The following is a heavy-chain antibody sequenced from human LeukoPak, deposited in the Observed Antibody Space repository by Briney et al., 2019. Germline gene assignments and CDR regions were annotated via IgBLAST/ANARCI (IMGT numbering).Heavy chain of an antibody. Sequence: ASVKVSCKASGGTFSSYAISWVRQAPGQGLEWMGWINPNSGGTNYAQKFQGRVTMTRDTSISTAYMELRRLRSDNTAVYYCASGYSSSFFDYWGQGTLVTVSS. CDR3: ASGYSSSFFDY. J-gene: IGHJ4*02. D-gene: IGHD6-13*01. V-gene: IGHV1-2*02. CDR2: INPNSGGT. CDR1: GGTFSSYA.